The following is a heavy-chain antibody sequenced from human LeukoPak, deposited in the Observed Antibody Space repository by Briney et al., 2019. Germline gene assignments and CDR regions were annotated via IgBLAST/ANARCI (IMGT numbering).Heavy chain of an antibody. D-gene: IGHD5-18*01. J-gene: IGHJ4*02. CDR3: ARDATPTQLWFRGSFDY. CDR2: HCGSDGNT. V-gene: IGHV3-23*01. CDR1: GFAFSIYG. Sequence: SGGSLRLSCAASGFAFSIYGMGWVRQSPGKGLEWVSIHCGSDGNTYYAESVKGRFTISRDNSKNALFLQMNSLRAEDTAMYYCARDATPTQLWFRGSFDYWGLGALVTVAS.